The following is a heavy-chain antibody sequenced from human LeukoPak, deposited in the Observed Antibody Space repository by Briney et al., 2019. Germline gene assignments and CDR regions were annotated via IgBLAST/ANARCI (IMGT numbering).Heavy chain of an antibody. Sequence: SETLSLTCAVSGGSITTTNWWSWVRQPPGKGLEWIGEVLLSGATNYNPSLESRVSMSINKSKNHLSLEVTSVTAADTAIYYCTRESGAFSPFGFWGQGTLLTVSS. V-gene: IGHV4-4*02. J-gene: IGHJ4*02. D-gene: IGHD1-26*01. CDR1: GGSITTTNW. CDR2: VLLSGAT. CDR3: TRESGAFSPFGF.